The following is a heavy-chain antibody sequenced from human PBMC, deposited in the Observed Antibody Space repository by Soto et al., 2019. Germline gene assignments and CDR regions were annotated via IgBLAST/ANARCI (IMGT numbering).Heavy chain of an antibody. J-gene: IGHJ4*02. CDR2: IYYSGST. CDR1: GGSISSSSYY. D-gene: IGHD3-10*01. V-gene: IGHV4-39*01. Sequence: SETLSLTCTVSGGSISSSSYYWGWIRQPPGKGLEWIGSIYYSGSTYYNPSLKSRVTISVDTSKNQFSLKLSSVTAADTAVYYCARHKHNYYGSGSILWYFEYWGQGTLVTVSS. CDR3: ARHKHNYYGSGSILWYFEY.